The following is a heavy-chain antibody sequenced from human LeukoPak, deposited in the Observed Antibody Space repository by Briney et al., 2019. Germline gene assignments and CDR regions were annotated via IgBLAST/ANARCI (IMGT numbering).Heavy chain of an antibody. V-gene: IGHV4-59*08. CDR3: ARLGQGLLSDY. Sequence: KASETLSLTCTVSGGSISSYYWSWIRQPPGKGLEWIGYIYYSGSTNYNPSLKSRVTISVDTSKNQFSLKLSSVTAADTAVYYCARLGQGLLSDYWGQGTLVTVSS. D-gene: IGHD6-25*01. CDR2: IYYSGST. CDR1: GGSISSYY. J-gene: IGHJ4*02.